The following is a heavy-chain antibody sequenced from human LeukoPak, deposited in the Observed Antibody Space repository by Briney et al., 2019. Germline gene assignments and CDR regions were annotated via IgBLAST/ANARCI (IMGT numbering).Heavy chain of an antibody. Sequence: SQTLSLTCAISGDSVSNNIATWNWVRQSPSRGLEWLGRTYYRSRWCNDYAISVKGRITINPDTSSNQSSLQLNSVTPEDTAVYYCVRDSDDYYWALDFWGQGTPVTVSS. J-gene: IGHJ4*02. D-gene: IGHD3-10*01. CDR1: GDSVSNNIAT. V-gene: IGHV6-1*01. CDR3: VRDSDDYYWALDF. CDR2: TYYRSRWCN.